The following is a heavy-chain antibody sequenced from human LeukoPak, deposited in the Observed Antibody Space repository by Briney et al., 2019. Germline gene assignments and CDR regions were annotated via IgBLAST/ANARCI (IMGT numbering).Heavy chain of an antibody. V-gene: IGHV1-18*01. CDR1: GYTFTRYA. D-gene: IGHD6-19*01. J-gene: IGHJ4*02. Sequence: ASVKVSCKASGYTFTRYAITWVRQAPGQGLEWLGWISTYNGDTNYAQNLQGRVTMTTDTSTSTAYMEVRSLRPDDTAVYYCARDPSNTSGRTPSFDYWGQGTLVTVSS. CDR2: ISTYNGDT. CDR3: ARDPSNTSGRTPSFDY.